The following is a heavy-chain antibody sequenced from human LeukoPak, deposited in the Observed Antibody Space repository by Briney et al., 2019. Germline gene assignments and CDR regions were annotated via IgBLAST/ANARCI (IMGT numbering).Heavy chain of an antibody. V-gene: IGHV3-74*01. CDR1: GFSFSTYC. J-gene: IGHJ4*02. CDR2: ICPDGTVT. Sequence: WGSLRLSCAASGFSFSTYCMHWVRQAPGKGPMWVSRICPDGTVTNYADSVKARFSISRDNARNTVYLQMNSLRAEDTAVYYCVRDFRSADYWGQGTLVTVSS. CDR3: VRDFRSADY.